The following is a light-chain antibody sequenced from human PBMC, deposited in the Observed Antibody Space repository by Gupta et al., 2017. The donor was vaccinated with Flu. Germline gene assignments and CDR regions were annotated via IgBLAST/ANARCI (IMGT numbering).Light chain of an antibody. V-gene: IGLV1-51*02. CDR1: TPNIGLNS. CDR3: GARYSTCNVYV. J-gene: IGLJ3*02. Sequence: SVLTQPPPVSTAPGQEVTISCSGSTPNIGLNSVSWYQQLPGTAPKLLLYENTKRPSGIPDRFSGSKSGTSATLCITGLQTRDEADSHCGARYSTCNVYVFGGGTKVTVL. CDR2: ENT.